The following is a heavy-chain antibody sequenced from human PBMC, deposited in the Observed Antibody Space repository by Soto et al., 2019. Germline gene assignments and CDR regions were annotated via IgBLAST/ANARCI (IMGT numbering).Heavy chain of an antibody. CDR1: GGSIRSCY. CDR2: IYYSGST. D-gene: IGHD6-13*01. CDR3: ARHFPGSSSWFLFEY. J-gene: IGHJ4*02. Sequence: SETLSLTCTVSGGSIRSCYWSRIRQPPGKELEWIGYIYYSGSTYYMPSLKSRVTISVDTSKNQFSLKLSSVTAADTAVYYCARHFPGSSSWFLFEYWGQGTLVTVSS. V-gene: IGHV4-59*08.